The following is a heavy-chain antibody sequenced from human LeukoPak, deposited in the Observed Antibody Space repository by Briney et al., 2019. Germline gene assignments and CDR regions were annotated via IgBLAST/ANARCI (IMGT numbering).Heavy chain of an antibody. V-gene: IGHV4-30-4*08. Sequence: SETLSLTCTVSGGSISSGDYYWSWIRQPPGKGLEWIGYIYYSGSTYYNPSLKSRVTISVDTSKNQFSLKLSSVTAADTAVYYCARERKGQLWLPLHFDYWGQGTLVTVSS. CDR3: ARERKGQLWLPLHFDY. CDR2: IYYSGST. D-gene: IGHD5-18*01. CDR1: GGSISSGDYY. J-gene: IGHJ4*02.